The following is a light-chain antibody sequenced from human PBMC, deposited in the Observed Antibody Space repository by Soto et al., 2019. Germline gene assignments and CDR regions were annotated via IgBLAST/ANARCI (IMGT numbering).Light chain of an antibody. Sequence: EIVMTQSPATLSVSPGERATLSCRASQSISTEFAWYQQKPGQPPSLLIYSASTRATGVPARFTGSGSGSDFTLTISGLQSEDFAVYYCQQGHNWPLTFGQGTRLEI. CDR1: QSISTE. CDR3: QQGHNWPLT. CDR2: SAS. J-gene: IGKJ2*01. V-gene: IGKV3-15*01.